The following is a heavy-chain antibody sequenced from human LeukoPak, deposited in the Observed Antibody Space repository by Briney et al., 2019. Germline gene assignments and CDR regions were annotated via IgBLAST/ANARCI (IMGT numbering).Heavy chain of an antibody. CDR3: ARDHPAYSSSWYLAFDI. V-gene: IGHV4-31*03. J-gene: IGHJ3*02. Sequence: SETLSLTCTVSGGSISSGGYYWSWIRQHPGKGLEWIGYIYYSGSTYYNPSLKSRVTISVDPSKNQFSLKLSSVTAADTAVYYCARDHPAYSSSWYLAFDIWGQGTMVTVSS. CDR2: IYYSGST. D-gene: IGHD6-13*01. CDR1: GGSISSGGYY.